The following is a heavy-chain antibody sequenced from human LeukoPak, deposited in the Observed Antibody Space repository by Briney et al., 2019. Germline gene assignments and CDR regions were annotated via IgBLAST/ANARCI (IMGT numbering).Heavy chain of an antibody. D-gene: IGHD6-19*01. CDR2: IYYSGST. J-gene: IGHJ5*02. Sequence: SETLSLTCTVSGGSISSSSYYWGWIRQPPGKGLEWIGSIYYSGSTYYNPSPKSRVTISVDTSKNQFSLKLSSVTAADTAVYYCASILYSSGWYDWFDPWGQGTLVTVSS. CDR3: ASILYSSGWYDWFDP. V-gene: IGHV4-39*07. CDR1: GGSISSSSYY.